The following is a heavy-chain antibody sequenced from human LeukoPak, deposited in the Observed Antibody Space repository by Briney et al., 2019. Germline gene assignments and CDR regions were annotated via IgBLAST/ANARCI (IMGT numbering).Heavy chain of an antibody. Sequence: PGGSLRLSCAASGFIFSSYAMTWVRQAPGRGLEWLSTISGSGTTTYYVDSVKGRFTVSRDNSKNTLYLQMNSLRAEDTAVYYCASLRYPISSSWGQGTLVTVSS. J-gene: IGHJ5*02. CDR3: ASLRYPISSS. D-gene: IGHD4-17*01. V-gene: IGHV3-23*01. CDR1: GFIFSSYA. CDR2: ISGSGTTT.